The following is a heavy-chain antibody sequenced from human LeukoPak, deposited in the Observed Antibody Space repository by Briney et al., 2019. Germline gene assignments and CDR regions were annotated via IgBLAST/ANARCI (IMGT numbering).Heavy chain of an antibody. V-gene: IGHV3-23*01. Sequence: GGSLRLSCAVSGITLSNYGMSWVRQAPGKGPEWVAGISDSGGRAKYADSVKGWFTISRDNSKNTLYLQMNRLRAEDTAVYFCAKRGVVIRVILVGFHKEAYYFDSWGQGALVTVSS. CDR1: GITLSNYG. D-gene: IGHD3-22*01. CDR2: ISDSGGRA. J-gene: IGHJ4*02. CDR3: AKRGVVIRVILVGFHKEAYYFDS.